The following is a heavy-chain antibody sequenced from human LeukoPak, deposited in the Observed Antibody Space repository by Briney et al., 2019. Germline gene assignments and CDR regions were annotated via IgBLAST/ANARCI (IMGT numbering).Heavy chain of an antibody. CDR2: IYYSGST. CDR3: AGRLWRRDGYNLSAFDI. V-gene: IGHV4-59*01. J-gene: IGHJ3*02. Sequence: SETLSLTCTVSGGSISSYYWNWIRQPPGKGPEWIGYIYYSGSTNYNPSLKSRVTISVDTSKNQFSLKLSSVTAADTAVYYCAGRLWRRDGYNLSAFDIWGQGTMVTVSS. D-gene: IGHD5-24*01. CDR1: GGSISSYY.